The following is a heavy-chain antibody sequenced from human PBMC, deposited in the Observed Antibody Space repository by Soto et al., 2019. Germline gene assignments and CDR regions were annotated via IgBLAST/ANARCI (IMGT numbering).Heavy chain of an antibody. CDR3: ARDSPIVVVTAAITEGDYYYYYGMDG. Sequence: ASVKVSCKASGYTFTGYYMHWVRQAPGQGLEWMGWINPNSGGTNYAQKFQGRVTMTRDTSISTAYMELSRLRSDDTAVYYCARDSPIVVVTAAITEGDYYYYYGMDGWGQGTTATVAS. V-gene: IGHV1-2*02. CDR2: INPNSGGT. J-gene: IGHJ6*02. CDR1: GYTFTGYY. D-gene: IGHD2-2*02.